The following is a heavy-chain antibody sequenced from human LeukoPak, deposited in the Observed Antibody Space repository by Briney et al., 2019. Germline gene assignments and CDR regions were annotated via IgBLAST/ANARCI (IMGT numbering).Heavy chain of an antibody. CDR2: IFYSGNT. Sequence: SETLSLTCTVSGGSISSHCWSWIRQPPGEGLEWIGHIFYSGNTNYNPSLKSRVTISIDTSTTQFSLKLSSVTAADTAVYYCARGRYSSSWYYWGQGALVTVSS. J-gene: IGHJ4*02. V-gene: IGHV4-59*11. D-gene: IGHD6-13*01. CDR1: GGSISSHC. CDR3: ARGRYSSSWYY.